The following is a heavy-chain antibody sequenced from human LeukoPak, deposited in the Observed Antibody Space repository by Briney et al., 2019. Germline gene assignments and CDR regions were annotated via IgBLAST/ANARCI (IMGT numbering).Heavy chain of an antibody. Sequence: SETLSLTCTVSGYSISSGYYWGWIRQPPGKGLEWIGSIYHSGSTYYNPSLKSRVTISVDTSKNQFSLKLSSVTAADTAVYYCASGGGSDDDYGDYYFDYWGQGTLVTVSS. CDR1: GYSISSGYY. V-gene: IGHV4-38-2*02. CDR2: IYHSGST. CDR3: ASGGGSDDDYGDYYFDY. J-gene: IGHJ4*02. D-gene: IGHD4-17*01.